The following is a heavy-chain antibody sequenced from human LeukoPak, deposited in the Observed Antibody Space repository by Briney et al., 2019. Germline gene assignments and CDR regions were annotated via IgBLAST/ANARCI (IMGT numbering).Heavy chain of an antibody. CDR3: ARYPPRGYRPSSGLDY. CDR1: GGSFRGYY. J-gene: IGHJ4*02. V-gene: IGHV4-34*12. D-gene: IGHD3-10*01. CDR2: TIESRSL. Sequence: SQTLSLTCAVYGGSFRGYYWSWTRHPPTKGLEWSGETIESRSLNYNPTLKSRVTISVDTSKTQFSLKLSSVTAADTAVYYCARYPPRGYRPSSGLDYWGEGTLVTVSS.